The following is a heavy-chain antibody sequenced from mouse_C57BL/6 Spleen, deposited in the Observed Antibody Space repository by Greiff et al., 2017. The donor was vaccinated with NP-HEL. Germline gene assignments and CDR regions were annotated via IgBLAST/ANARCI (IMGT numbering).Heavy chain of an antibody. CDR2: IWRGGST. V-gene: IGHV2-5*01. CDR1: GFSLTSYG. D-gene: IGHD2-3*01. J-gene: IGHJ2*01. Sequence: QVQLQQSGPGLVQPSQSLSITCTVSGFSLTSYGVHWVRQSPGKGLEWLGVIWRGGSTDYNAAFMSRLSITKDNSTSHVFFKMNSLQADDTAIYYCATPIYDGYYGGFDYWGQGTTLTVSS. CDR3: ATPIYDGYYGGFDY.